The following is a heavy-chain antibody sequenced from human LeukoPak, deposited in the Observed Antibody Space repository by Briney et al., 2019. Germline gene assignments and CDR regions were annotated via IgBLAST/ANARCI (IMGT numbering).Heavy chain of an antibody. J-gene: IGHJ3*02. CDR2: ISWNSGSI. CDR1: GFTFDDYA. D-gene: IGHD6-13*01. Sequence: GGSLRLSCAASGFTFDDYAMHWVRQAPGKGLEWVSGISWNSGSIGYADSVKGRFTISRDNAKNSLYLQMNSLRAEDTALYYCAKDSGYSSTWSAFDIWGQGTTVTVSS. CDR3: AKDSGYSSTWSAFDI. V-gene: IGHV3-9*01.